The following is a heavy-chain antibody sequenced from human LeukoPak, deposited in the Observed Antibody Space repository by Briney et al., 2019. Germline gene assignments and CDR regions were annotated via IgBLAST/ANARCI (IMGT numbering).Heavy chain of an antibody. CDR3: ARVARRDGYNPSRAFDI. CDR1: GYTFTGYY. J-gene: IGHJ3*02. CDR2: INPNSGGT. V-gene: IGHV1-2*02. Sequence: ASVKVSCKASGYTFTGYYMHWVRQAPGQGLEWMGWINPNSGGTNYAQKFQGRVTMTRDTSISTAYMELSRLRSDDTAAYYCARVARRDGYNPSRAFDIWGQGTMVTVSS. D-gene: IGHD5-24*01.